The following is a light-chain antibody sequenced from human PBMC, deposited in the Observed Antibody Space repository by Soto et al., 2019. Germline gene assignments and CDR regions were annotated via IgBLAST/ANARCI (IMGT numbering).Light chain of an antibody. CDR2: DVS. J-gene: IGLJ1*01. V-gene: IGLV2-14*03. CDR3: SSYTSSSTYV. Sequence: QSVLTQPASVSGSPRQSITISCTGTSSDVGGYNYVSWYQQHPGKVPKLMIYDVSNWPSGVSDRFSGSKSDNTASLTISGLQAEDEADYYCSSYTSSSTYVFGTGTKVTVL. CDR1: SSDVGGYNY.